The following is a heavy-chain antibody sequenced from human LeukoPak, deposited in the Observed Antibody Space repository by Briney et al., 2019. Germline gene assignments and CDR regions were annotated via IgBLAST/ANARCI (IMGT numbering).Heavy chain of an antibody. CDR3: ARDYDVLTAYPPTQLFDP. D-gene: IGHD3-9*01. V-gene: IGHV4-4*07. J-gene: IGHJ5*02. CDR1: GGSISSFY. Sequence: PSETLSLTCTVSGGSISSFYWSWIRQPAGKGLEWIGRIYTSGSTNYNPSLKSRVTMSVDTSKNQFSLKRNSVTAADTAVYYCARDYDVLTAYPPTQLFDPWGQGTLVTVSS. CDR2: IYTSGST.